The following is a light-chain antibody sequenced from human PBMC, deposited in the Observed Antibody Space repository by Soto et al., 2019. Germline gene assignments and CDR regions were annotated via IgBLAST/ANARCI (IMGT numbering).Light chain of an antibody. J-gene: IGKJ4*01. Sequence: EIVLTQSPGTLSLSPGERATLSCWASQTVSSSLAWYQQKPGQAPRLLIYEVSNRATGIPARFSGSGSGADFTLTISSLEPGDFALYYCQQHINWPLTFGGGTKVDI. V-gene: IGKV3-11*01. CDR1: QTVSSS. CDR2: EVS. CDR3: QQHINWPLT.